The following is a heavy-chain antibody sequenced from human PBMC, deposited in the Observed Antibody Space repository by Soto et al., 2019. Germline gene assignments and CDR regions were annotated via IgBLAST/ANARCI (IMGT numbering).Heavy chain of an antibody. CDR2: IHYSGFT. CDR1: GGSISNDDYY. V-gene: IGHV4-30-4*01. D-gene: IGHD6-13*01. J-gene: IGHJ3*02. CDR3: ARRYSSAFDI. Sequence: PSETLSLTCSVSGGSISNDDYYWSWIRQAPGKGLEWIGCIHYSGFTYYIPSLKSRVAMSIEMSKNQFSLKLNSVTAADTAVYYCARRYSSAFDIWGQGTMVTVSS.